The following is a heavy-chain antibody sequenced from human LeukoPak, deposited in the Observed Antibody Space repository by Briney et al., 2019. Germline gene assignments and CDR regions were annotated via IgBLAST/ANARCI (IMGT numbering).Heavy chain of an antibody. CDR1: GYTFTGYY. V-gene: IGHV1-2*02. J-gene: IGHJ6*03. D-gene: IGHD3-10*01. CDR3: AREAYDSGSFRTDYYYMDV. CDR2: INPNSGGT. Sequence: ASVKVSCTASGYTFTGYYMHWVRQAPGQGLEWMGWINPNSGGTNYAQKFQGRVTMTRDTSINTAYMELSGLRSDDTAVYYCAREAYDSGSFRTDYYYMDVWGKGTTVTISS.